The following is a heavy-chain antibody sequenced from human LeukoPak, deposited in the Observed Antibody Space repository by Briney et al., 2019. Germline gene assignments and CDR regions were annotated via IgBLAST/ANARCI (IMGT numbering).Heavy chain of an antibody. CDR3: AKSWLAPLYYFDY. CDR2: ISGSGGST. V-gene: IGHV3-23*01. J-gene: IGHJ4*02. Sequence: GGSLRLSCAASGFTFSDYYMSWIRQAPGKGLEWVSAISGSGGSTYYADSVKGRFTISRDNSKNTLYLQMNSLRAEDTAVYYCAKSWLAPLYYFDYWGQGTLVTVSS. D-gene: IGHD6-19*01. CDR1: GFTFSDYY.